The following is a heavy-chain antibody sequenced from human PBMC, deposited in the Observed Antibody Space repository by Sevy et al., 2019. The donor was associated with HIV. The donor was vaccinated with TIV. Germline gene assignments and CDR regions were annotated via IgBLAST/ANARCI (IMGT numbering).Heavy chain of an antibody. CDR2: ISGSGATT. Sequence: GGSLRLSCAASGFMFSSYAMSWVRQAPGKGLEWLSAISGSGATTYYADSVKGRFTISRDNSKNTVYLQMNSLRVEDTAVYYCAKDQGGPGGYRDFEVVAGPSDYWGQGTLVTVSS. D-gene: IGHD5-12*01. V-gene: IGHV3-23*01. CDR1: GFMFSSYA. J-gene: IGHJ4*02. CDR3: AKDQGGPGGYRDFEVVAGPSDY.